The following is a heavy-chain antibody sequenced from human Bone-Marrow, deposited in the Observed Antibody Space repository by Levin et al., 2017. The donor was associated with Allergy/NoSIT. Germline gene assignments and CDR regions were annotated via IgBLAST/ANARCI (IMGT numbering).Heavy chain of an antibody. D-gene: IGHD3-16*02. CDR1: GGSIRGSNW. CDR3: ARRTPRDYRYYYGLDV. J-gene: IGHJ6*02. Sequence: SETLSLTCSLSGGSIRGSNWWTWVRQAPGKGLEWLGEIHQSGSINYKPSLKSRVTISLDKSKNQFSMEITSLTAADTAVYYCARRTPRDYRYYYGLDVWGQGTTVTVSS. CDR2: IHQSGSI. V-gene: IGHV4-4*02.